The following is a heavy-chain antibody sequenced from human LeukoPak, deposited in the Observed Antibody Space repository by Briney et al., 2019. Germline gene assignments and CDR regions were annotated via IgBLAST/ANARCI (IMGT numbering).Heavy chain of an antibody. CDR2: ISYDGSRT. D-gene: IGHD2/OR15-2a*01. CDR1: GFTFRAYA. CDR3: ARDAQDYFDSTTSFDY. J-gene: IGHJ4*02. V-gene: IGHV3-30*04. Sequence: PGGSLRLSCAASGFTFRAYAMHWVRQAPGQGLEWVAVISYDGSRTYTADSVKGRITISRDNSEDTVYLHMNIPRPEDTAVYYCARDAQDYFDSTTSFDYWGQGTLLIVSS.